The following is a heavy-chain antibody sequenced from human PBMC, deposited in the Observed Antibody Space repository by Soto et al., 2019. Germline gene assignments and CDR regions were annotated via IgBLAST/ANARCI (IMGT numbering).Heavy chain of an antibody. Sequence: LRLSCAVSGITVSSIYMTWVRQAPGKGLEWVSVIYSEGTTYYADSVKGRFPISRDNSKKTLYLQMNSLRAEDTAVYYCARDPLGYSYGLYYNYGMDVWGQGTTVTVCS. D-gene: IGHD5-18*01. CDR3: ARDPLGYSYGLYYNYGMDV. V-gene: IGHV3-53*01. CDR2: IYSEGTT. CDR1: GITVSSIY. J-gene: IGHJ6*02.